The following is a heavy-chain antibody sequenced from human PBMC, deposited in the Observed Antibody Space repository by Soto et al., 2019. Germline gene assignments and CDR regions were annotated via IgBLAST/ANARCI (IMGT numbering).Heavy chain of an antibody. CDR3: GRARPSSPNLIFGVVIPDYFDY. CDR2: IYYSGST. CDR1: GGSISSYY. V-gene: IGHV4-59*01. J-gene: IGHJ4*02. Sequence: SETLSLTCTVSGGSISSYYWSWIRQPPGTGLEWIGYIYYSGSTNYNPSLKRRVTITVDTSKNQFSLKLSSVTAADTAVYYCGRARPSSPNLIFGVVIPDYFDYWGQGTLVTVSS. D-gene: IGHD3-3*01.